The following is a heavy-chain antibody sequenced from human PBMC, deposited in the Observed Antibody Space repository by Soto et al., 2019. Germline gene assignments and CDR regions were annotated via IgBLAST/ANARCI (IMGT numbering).Heavy chain of an antibody. CDR2: IYYSGST. CDR3: ARGSYSSAWYFDY. J-gene: IGHJ4*02. D-gene: IGHD6-19*01. Sequence: SETLSLTCTVSGGSISSYYWSWIRQPPGKGLEWIGYIYYSGSTSYNPSLKSRVTISVDTSKNRFSLKLSSATAADTAVYYCARGSYSSAWYFDYWGQGTLVTVS. CDR1: GGSISSYY. V-gene: IGHV4-59*01.